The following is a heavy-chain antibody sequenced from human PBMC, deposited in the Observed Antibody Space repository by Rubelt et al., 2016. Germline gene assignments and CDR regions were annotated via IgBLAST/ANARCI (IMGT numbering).Heavy chain of an antibody. J-gene: IGHJ4*02. CDR2: INHSGST. Sequence: QVQLQQWGAGLLKPSETLSLTCAVYGGSFSGYYWSWIRQPPGKGLEWIGEINHSGSTNYNPSLKRRVTISVDTSKNQFSLKLRSVTAADTAVYYCARRSGYSGYALWGQGTLVTVPS. CDR3: ARRSGYSGYAL. CDR1: GGSFSGYY. V-gene: IGHV4-34*01. D-gene: IGHD5-12*01.